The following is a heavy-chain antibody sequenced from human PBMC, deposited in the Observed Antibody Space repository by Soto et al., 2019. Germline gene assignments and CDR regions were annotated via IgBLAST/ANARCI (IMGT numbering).Heavy chain of an antibody. D-gene: IGHD6-19*01. V-gene: IGHV4-39*01. CDR2: IYYSGST. Sequence: PSETLSLTCTVSGGSISSSSYYWGWIRQPPGKGLEWIGSIYYSGSTYYNPSLKSRVTISVDTSKNQFSLKLSSVTAADTAVYYCASYLAVAGTGISYYFDYWGQGTLVTVSS. CDR3: ASYLAVAGTGISYYFDY. CDR1: GGSISSSSYY. J-gene: IGHJ4*02.